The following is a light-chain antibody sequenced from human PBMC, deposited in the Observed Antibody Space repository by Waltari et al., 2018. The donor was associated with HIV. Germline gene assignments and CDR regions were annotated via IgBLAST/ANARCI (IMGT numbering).Light chain of an antibody. Sequence: QSALTQPRSVSGSPGQSVTISCIGTSSDVGGYDFVSWYQQHPGKAPKLMIYDVGKRPSGVPARFSGSKSGSTSSLTISGLQAEDEADYFCCSYAGNFFVFGTGTQVSVL. J-gene: IGLJ1*01. CDR3: CSYAGNFFV. CDR2: DVG. CDR1: SSDVGGYDF. V-gene: IGLV2-11*01.